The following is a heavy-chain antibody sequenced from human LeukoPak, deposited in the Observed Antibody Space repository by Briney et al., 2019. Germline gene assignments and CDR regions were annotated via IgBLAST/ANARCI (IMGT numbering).Heavy chain of an antibody. CDR3: AFVSRWSSSSPLDY. V-gene: IGHV4-39*01. J-gene: IGHJ4*02. D-gene: IGHD6-6*01. Sequence: SETLSLTCTVSAGSVSSSSYYWGWIRQPPGKGLEWIGSIYYSGSTYYNPSLKSRVTISVDTSKNQFSLKLSSVTAADTAVYYCAFVSRWSSSSPLDYWGQGTLVTVSS. CDR2: IYYSGST. CDR1: AGSVSSSSYY.